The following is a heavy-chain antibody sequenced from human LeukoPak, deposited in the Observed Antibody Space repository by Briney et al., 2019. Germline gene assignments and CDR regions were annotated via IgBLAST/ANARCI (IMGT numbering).Heavy chain of an antibody. D-gene: IGHD2-15*01. CDR2: VYSDGST. CDR3: ARGSSVVGLD. J-gene: IGHJ4*02. V-gene: IGHV3-66*01. CDR1: GFTVRNNY. Sequence: GGSLRLSCAASGFTVRNNYMNWVRRAPGKGLEWVSVVYSDGSTYYADSVKGRFTISRDFSKNTLYLQMNSLRVEDTAVYYCARGSSVVGLDWGQGTLVTVSS.